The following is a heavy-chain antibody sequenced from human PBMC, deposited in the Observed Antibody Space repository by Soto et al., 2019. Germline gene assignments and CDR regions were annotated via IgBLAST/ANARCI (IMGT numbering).Heavy chain of an antibody. CDR3: ARDPSTGYADY. CDR1: GITFTGFA. Sequence: QPGGSLRLSCAASGITFTGFAFNWVRQSPGKGLEWVSTVSGSGDATHYADSVKGRFTISRDNSKNTLYLQMNSLRAEDTAIYYCARDPSTGYADYWGQGTLVTVSS. D-gene: IGHD3-9*01. CDR2: VSGSGDAT. V-gene: IGHV3-23*01. J-gene: IGHJ4*02.